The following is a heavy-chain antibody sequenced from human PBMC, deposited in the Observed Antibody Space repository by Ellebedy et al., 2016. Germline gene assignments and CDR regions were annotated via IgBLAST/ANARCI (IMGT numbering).Heavy chain of an antibody. J-gene: IGHJ4*02. D-gene: IGHD4-17*01. CDR2: ISAGSDTT. CDR3: RQGHYADL. CDR1: GLNLNTFF. Sequence: GESLKISXTASGLNLNTFFMSWVRQAPGKGLEWVSTISAGSDTTRLADSVKGRFTISRDSSKNSVYPRMNNLRVEDTAVYYCRQGHYADLWGQGTLVTVSS. V-gene: IGHV3-23*01.